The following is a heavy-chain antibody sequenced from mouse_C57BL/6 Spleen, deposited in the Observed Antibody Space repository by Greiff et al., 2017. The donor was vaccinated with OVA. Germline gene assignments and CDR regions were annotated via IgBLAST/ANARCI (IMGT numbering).Heavy chain of an antibody. Sequence: QVQLQQSGPELVKPGASVKISCKASGYSFTSYYIHWVKQRPGQGLEWIGWIYPGSGNTKYNEKFKGKATLTADTSSSTAYMQLSSLTSEDSAVYYCARWYYGSGYCDYWGQGTTLTVSS. CDR1: GYSFTSYY. D-gene: IGHD1-1*01. J-gene: IGHJ2*01. V-gene: IGHV1-66*01. CDR3: ARWYYGSGYCDY. CDR2: IYPGSGNT.